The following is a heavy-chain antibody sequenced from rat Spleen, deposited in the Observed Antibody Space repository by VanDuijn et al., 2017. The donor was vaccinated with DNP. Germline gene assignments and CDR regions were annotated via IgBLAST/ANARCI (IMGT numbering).Heavy chain of an antibody. V-gene: IGHV5-7*01. J-gene: IGHJ3*01. D-gene: IGHD1-10*01. Sequence: EVQVVESGGGLVQPGRSMKLSCAASGFTFSNYDMAWVRQAPKKGLEWVATISYDGSSTYYRDSVKGRFTISRDNAKSTLYLQMDSLRSEDTATYYCTTGDNNGFAYWGQGTLVTVSS. CDR3: TTGDNNGFAY. CDR1: GFTFSNYD. CDR2: ISYDGSST.